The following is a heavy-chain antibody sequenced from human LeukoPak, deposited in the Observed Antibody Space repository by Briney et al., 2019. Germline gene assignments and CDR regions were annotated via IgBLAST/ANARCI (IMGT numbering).Heavy chain of an antibody. CDR1: GFTFSSYG. CDR3: AKGSGKYSYGYFDY. V-gene: IGHV3-30*02. D-gene: IGHD5-18*01. Sequence: GRSLRLSCAASGFTFSSYGMHWVRQAPGKGLEWVAVIRYDGSNKYYAGSVKGRFTISRDNSKNTLYLQMNSLRAEDTAVYYCAKGSGKYSYGYFDYWGQGTLVTVSS. CDR2: IRYDGSNK. J-gene: IGHJ4*02.